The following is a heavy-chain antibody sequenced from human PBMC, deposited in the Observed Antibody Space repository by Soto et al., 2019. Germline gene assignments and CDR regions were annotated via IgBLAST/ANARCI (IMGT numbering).Heavy chain of an antibody. CDR2: MNPNSGNT. D-gene: IGHD2-8*01. J-gene: IGHJ5*02. Sequence: WASVKVSCKASGYTFTSYDINWVRQATGQGLEWMGWMNPNSGNTGYAQKFQGRVTMTRNTSISTAYMELSSLRSEDTAVYYCARSGGSGYCTNGVCEGVAWFDPWGQGTLVTVSS. CDR1: GYTFTSYD. V-gene: IGHV1-8*01. CDR3: ARSGGSGYCTNGVCEGVAWFDP.